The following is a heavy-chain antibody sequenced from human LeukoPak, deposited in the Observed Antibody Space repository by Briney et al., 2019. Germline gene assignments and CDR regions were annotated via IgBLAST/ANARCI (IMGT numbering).Heavy chain of an antibody. Sequence: ASVKVSCKASGYTFTSYYMHWVRQAPGQGLEWMGIINPSGGSTSYAQKFQGRVTMTRDTSTSTVYMELSSLRSEDTAVYYCARECHLQPFGVSPWDWFDPWGQGTLVTVSS. D-gene: IGHD3-3*01. CDR2: INPSGGST. CDR1: GYTFTSYY. J-gene: IGHJ5*02. V-gene: IGHV1-46*01. CDR3: ARECHLQPFGVSPWDWFDP.